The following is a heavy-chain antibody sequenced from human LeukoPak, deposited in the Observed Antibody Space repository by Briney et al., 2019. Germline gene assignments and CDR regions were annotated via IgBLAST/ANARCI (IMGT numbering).Heavy chain of an antibody. CDR1: GGSISNYY. V-gene: IGHV4-59*01. CDR3: ARDANPSGDYVYHY. Sequence: PSGTLSLTCTVSGGSISNYYWSWIRQPPGKGLEWIGYIYYSGSTNYNPSLKSRVTISVDTSKNLFSLNLSSVTAADTAVYYCARDANPSGDYVYHYWGQGALVTVSS. CDR2: IYYSGST. J-gene: IGHJ4*02. D-gene: IGHD4-17*01.